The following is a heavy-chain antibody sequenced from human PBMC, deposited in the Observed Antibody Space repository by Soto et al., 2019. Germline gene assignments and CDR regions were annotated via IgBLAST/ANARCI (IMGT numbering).Heavy chain of an antibody. CDR2: IIPIFGTA. J-gene: IGHJ4*02. Sequence: ASVKVSCKASGGTFSSYAISWVRQAPGQGLEWMGGIIPIFGTANYAQKFQGRVTITADESTSTAYMELSSLRSEGTAVYYCARSGDSSGYYSVFDYWGQGTLVTVSS. CDR1: GGTFSSYA. CDR3: ARSGDSSGYYSVFDY. V-gene: IGHV1-69*13. D-gene: IGHD3-22*01.